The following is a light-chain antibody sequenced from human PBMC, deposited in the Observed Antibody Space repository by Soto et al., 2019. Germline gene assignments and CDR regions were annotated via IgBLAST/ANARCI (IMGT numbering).Light chain of an antibody. CDR2: GTF. Sequence: PGKRATLSCRASQSLSTTALDWYQQKSGQPPRLVIHGTFSTATGIPTRFSGSGSGTDFTLTISRLEPEDSVVYYCQQYGSSPYTFGRGKRLEIQ. V-gene: IGKV3-20*01. CDR1: QSLSTTA. J-gene: IGKJ5*01. CDR3: QQYGSSPYT.